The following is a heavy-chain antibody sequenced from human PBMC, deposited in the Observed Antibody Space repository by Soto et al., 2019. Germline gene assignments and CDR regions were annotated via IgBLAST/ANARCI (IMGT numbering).Heavy chain of an antibody. V-gene: IGHV3-21*01. CDR3: ARGGAAAYYYGMDV. CDR2: FRRSSSYI. J-gene: IGHJ6*02. Sequence: GGSLRLSCTASGFTFSSYSMNWVRHAPGKGLEWVLSFRRSSSYIYYADSVKGRFTISRDNAKNSLYLQMNSLRAEDTAVYYCARGGAAAYYYGMDVWGQGTTVTVS. D-gene: IGHD6-13*01. CDR1: GFTFSSYS.